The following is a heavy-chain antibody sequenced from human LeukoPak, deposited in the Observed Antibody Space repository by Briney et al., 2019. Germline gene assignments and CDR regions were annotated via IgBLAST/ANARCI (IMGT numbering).Heavy chain of an antibody. CDR3: ARGRGYSRTNWFDP. CDR2: INHSGST. J-gene: IGHJ5*02. Sequence: SETLSLTCAVYGGSFSGYYWSWIRQPTGKGLEWIGEINHSGSTNYNPSLKSRVTISVDTSKNQFSLKLSSVTAADTAVYYCARGRGYSRTNWFDPWGQGTLVTVSS. CDR1: GGSFSGYY. D-gene: IGHD6-13*01. V-gene: IGHV4-34*01.